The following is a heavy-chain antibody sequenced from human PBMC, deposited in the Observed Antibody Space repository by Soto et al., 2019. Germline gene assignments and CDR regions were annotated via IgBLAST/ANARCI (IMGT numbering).Heavy chain of an antibody. V-gene: IGHV4-30-4*01. J-gene: IGHJ6*02. D-gene: IGHD7-27*01. Sequence: SETLSLTCTVSGGSISSGDYYWSWIRQPPGKGLEWIGYIYYSGSTYYNPSLKSRVTISVDTSKNQFSLKLSSVTAADTAVYYCARDLAPRLGPTFYYGMDVWGQGTTVTVSS. CDR1: GGSISSGDYY. CDR2: IYYSGST. CDR3: ARDLAPRLGPTFYYGMDV.